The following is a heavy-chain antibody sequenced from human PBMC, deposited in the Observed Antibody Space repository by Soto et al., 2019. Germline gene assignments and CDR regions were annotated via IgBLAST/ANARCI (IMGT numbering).Heavy chain of an antibody. Sequence: EVQLLESGGGLEQPGGSLRLSCEASRFIFRNHAMGCVRQAPGKGLEWVSTISGSGTGTYYVDSVKGRFTISRDNSKNTLYLQRNSLRAEDTALNSCANGWGYGSGTYYKLGCETCGQGTLVTVSS. CDR2: ISGSGTGT. V-gene: IGHV3-23*01. CDR1: RFIFRNHA. D-gene: IGHD3-10*01. J-gene: IGHJ5*02. CDR3: ANGWGYGSGTYYKLGCET.